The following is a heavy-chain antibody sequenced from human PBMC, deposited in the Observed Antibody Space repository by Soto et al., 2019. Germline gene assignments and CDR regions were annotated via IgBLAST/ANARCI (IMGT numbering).Heavy chain of an antibody. D-gene: IGHD2-8*01. Sequence: QVQLVQSGAEVKKPGSSVKVSCKASGGTFSSSAISWVRQAPGQGLEWMGGIIPIFGTAEYAQKFQGRVTITADKSTSKDFMEVSSLRSEDTAVYYGASNGESYYYSGMDVWGQGPTVTVSS. CDR3: ASNGESYYYSGMDV. CDR2: IIPIFGTA. CDR1: GGTFSSSA. V-gene: IGHV1-69*14. J-gene: IGHJ6*02.